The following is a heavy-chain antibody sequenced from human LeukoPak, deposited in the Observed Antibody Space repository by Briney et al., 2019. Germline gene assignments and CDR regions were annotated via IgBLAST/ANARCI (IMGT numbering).Heavy chain of an antibody. D-gene: IGHD2-15*01. CDR3: ARAYCSGGSCYAYFDY. Sequence: ASVKVSCKASGYTFTGYYMHWVRQAPGQGLEWMGRINPNSGGTNYAQNVQGRVTMTRDTSISTAYMELSRVRSDDTAVYYCARAYCSGGSCYAYFDYWGQGTLVTVSS. V-gene: IGHV1-2*06. CDR1: GYTFTGYY. J-gene: IGHJ4*02. CDR2: INPNSGGT.